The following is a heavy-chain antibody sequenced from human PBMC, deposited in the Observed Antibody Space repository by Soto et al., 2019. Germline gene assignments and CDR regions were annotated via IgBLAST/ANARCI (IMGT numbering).Heavy chain of an antibody. J-gene: IGHJ3*02. D-gene: IGHD2-8*01. CDR3: ATGGCTNGVCPGGGAFDI. CDR1: GFTFSSYA. V-gene: IGHV3-23*01. CDR2: ISGSGGST. Sequence: EVQLLESGGGLVQPGGSLRLSCAASGFTFSSYAMSWVRQAPGKGLEWVSAISGSGGSTYYADSVKGRFTISRDNSKNPLYLQMTRRRAEATAVYYCATGGCTNGVCPGGGAFDIWGQGTMVTVSS.